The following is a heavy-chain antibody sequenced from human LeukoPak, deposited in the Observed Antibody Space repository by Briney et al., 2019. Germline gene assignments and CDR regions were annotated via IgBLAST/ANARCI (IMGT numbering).Heavy chain of an antibody. J-gene: IGHJ4*02. V-gene: IGHV1-69*13. Sequence: SVKVSCKASGYTFTSYGISWVRQAPGQGLEWMGGIIPIFGTANYAQKFQGRVTITADESTSTAYMELSSLRSEDTAVYYCASYSDTAMVNNYWGQGTLVTVSS. D-gene: IGHD5-18*01. CDR1: GYTFTSYG. CDR3: ASYSDTAMVNNY. CDR2: IIPIFGTA.